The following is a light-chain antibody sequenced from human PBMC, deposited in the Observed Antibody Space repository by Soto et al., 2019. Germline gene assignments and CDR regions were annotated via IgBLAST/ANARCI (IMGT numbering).Light chain of an antibody. CDR1: QSISSW. CDR2: DAS. J-gene: IGKJ1*01. V-gene: IGKV1-5*01. CDR3: QQYDSYSRT. Sequence: DIQMTQSPSTLSASVGDRFTITCRASQSISSWLAWYQQKLGRAPRLLIYDASSLESGVPSRFSVSGSATEFTLSISSLQPDDFATYYCQQYDSYSRTCGQGTKVDIK.